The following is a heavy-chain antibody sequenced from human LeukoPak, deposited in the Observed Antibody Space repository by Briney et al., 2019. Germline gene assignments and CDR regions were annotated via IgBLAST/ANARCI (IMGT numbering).Heavy chain of an antibody. J-gene: IGHJ6*02. V-gene: IGHV3-33*01. Sequence: GGSLRLSCAASGFTFSSYGMHWVRQGPGKGLEWVAVIWVDGRNKYYADSVKGRFTISRDNAKNSLYLQMNSLRAEDTAVYYCARDGATRSGYSDYYYYGMDVWGQGTTVTVSS. D-gene: IGHD3-3*01. CDR2: IWVDGRNK. CDR1: GFTFSSYG. CDR3: ARDGATRSGYSDYYYYGMDV.